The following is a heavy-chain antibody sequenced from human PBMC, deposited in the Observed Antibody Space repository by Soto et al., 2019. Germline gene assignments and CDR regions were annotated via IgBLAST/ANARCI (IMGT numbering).Heavy chain of an antibody. CDR2: IYWDDDR. D-gene: IGHD1-1*01. V-gene: IGHV2-5*02. J-gene: IGHJ3*01. Sequence: QITLKESGPTLVKPTQVLTLTCSFSGFSLSTLGAGVGWVRQPPGKALGWLALIYWDDDRQYSPSLKTRLTITKDTSKNQVVLTLTNMDPVDKGTYFCAHTQLTTGANAFDVWGQGTIVTVSS. CDR3: AHTQLTTGANAFDV. CDR1: GFSLSTLGAG.